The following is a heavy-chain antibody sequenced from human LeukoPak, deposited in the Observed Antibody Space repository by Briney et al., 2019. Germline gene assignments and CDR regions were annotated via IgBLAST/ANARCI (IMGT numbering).Heavy chain of an antibody. CDR3: ARGALDSSSWFSYYYGMDV. Sequence: SETLSLTCTVSGGSISSYYWSWIRQPPGKGLEWIGDIYYSGSTNYNPSLKSRVTISVDTSRNQFSLKLSSVTAADTAVYYCARGALDSSSWFSYYYGMDVWGQGTTVTVSS. J-gene: IGHJ6*02. CDR1: GGSISSYY. D-gene: IGHD6-13*01. CDR2: IYYSGST. V-gene: IGHV4-59*01.